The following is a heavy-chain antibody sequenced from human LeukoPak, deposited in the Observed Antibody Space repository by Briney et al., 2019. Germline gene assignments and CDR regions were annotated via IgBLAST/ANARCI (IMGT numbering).Heavy chain of an antibody. J-gene: IGHJ6*02. D-gene: IGHD3-3*01. CDR3: ARNPRSGYFPHYHYYGMDV. CDR1: GGSINSYY. CDR2: IYYSGTT. Sequence: PSETLSLTCAVSGGSINSYYWSWIRQPPGKGLEWIGNIYYSGTTNYNPTLKSRVTIAVDTSKNQFSLKLSSVTAADTAVYYCARNPRSGYFPHYHYYGMDVWGQGTTVTVSS. V-gene: IGHV4-59*01.